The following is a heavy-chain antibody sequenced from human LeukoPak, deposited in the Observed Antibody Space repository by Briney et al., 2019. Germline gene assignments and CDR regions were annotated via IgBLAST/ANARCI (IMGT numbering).Heavy chain of an antibody. CDR1: GYTFTSYD. D-gene: IGHD3-3*01. V-gene: IGHV1-8*01. Sequence: GASVKVSCKASGYTFTSYDINWVRQATGQGLEWMGWMNPNSGNTGYAQKFQGRVTMTRNTSISTAYMELSSLRSEDTAVYYCARVFGPPSWYDFWSGYKPTDAFDIWGQGTMVTASS. CDR2: MNPNSGNT. J-gene: IGHJ3*02. CDR3: ARVFGPPSWYDFWSGYKPTDAFDI.